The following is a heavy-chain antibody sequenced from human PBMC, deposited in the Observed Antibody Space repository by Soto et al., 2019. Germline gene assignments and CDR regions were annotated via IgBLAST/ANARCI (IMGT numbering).Heavy chain of an antibody. V-gene: IGHV3-23*01. J-gene: IGHJ4*02. CDR1: GFTFSSYA. Sequence: EVQLLESGGGLVQPGGSLRLSCAASGFTFSSYAMSWVRQAPAQGLEWVSAISGSGGSTYYADSGKGRLTISRDNSKNTLYLHIHSLRAEDTGVYYCAKDAPKGGYYDSGGYNASGYVEYGGQGTLVTVSS. CDR3: AKDAPKGGYYDSGGYNASGYVEY. D-gene: IGHD3-22*01. CDR2: ISGSGGST.